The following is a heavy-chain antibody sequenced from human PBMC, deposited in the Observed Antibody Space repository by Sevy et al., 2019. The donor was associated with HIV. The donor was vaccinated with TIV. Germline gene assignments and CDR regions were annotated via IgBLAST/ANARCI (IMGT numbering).Heavy chain of an antibody. CDR3: ARRFGLAYAFDI. CDR2: IGTSNGHT. J-gene: IGHJ3*02. CDR1: GYTFSSYS. D-gene: IGHD3-9*01. V-gene: IGHV1-18*01. Sequence: DTVKVSCKASGYTFSSYSITWVRQVPRQGLERRGWIGTSNGHTKYPQNFQGRVTMSADRSTGTVYMELRSLRSDDTAMYNCARRFGLAYAFDIWGRGTSVTVSS.